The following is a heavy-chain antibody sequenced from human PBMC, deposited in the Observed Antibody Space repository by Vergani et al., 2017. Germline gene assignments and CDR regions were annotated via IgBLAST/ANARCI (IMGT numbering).Heavy chain of an antibody. V-gene: IGHV3-30*18. CDR2: ISYDGSNK. J-gene: IGHJ3*02. Sequence: VQLLESGGGLVQPGGSLRLSCAASGFTFSSYGMHWVRQAPGKGLEWVAVISYDGSNKYYADSVKGRFTISRDNSKNTLYLQMNSLRAEDTAVYYCAKPLLWFGEFLHPAFDIWGQGTMVTVSS. CDR1: GFTFSSYG. D-gene: IGHD3-10*01. CDR3: AKPLLWFGEFLHPAFDI.